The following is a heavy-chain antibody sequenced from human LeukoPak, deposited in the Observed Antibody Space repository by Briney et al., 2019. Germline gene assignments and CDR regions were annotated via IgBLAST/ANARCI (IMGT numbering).Heavy chain of an antibody. V-gene: IGHV4-4*07. CDR3: ARVWVVVTAAEEDDAFDI. CDR2: IYTSGST. J-gene: IGHJ3*02. CDR1: GGSISSYY. D-gene: IGHD2-2*01. Sequence: TSETLSLTCTVSGGSISSYYWSWIRQPARKGLEWIGRIYTSGSTNYNTPLKSRVTMSEDTSKNQFSLKLSSVTAADTAVYYCARVWVVVTAAEEDDAFDIWGQGTMVTVSS.